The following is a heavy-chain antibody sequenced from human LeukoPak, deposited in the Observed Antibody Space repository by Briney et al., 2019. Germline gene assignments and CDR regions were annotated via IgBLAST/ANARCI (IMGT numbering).Heavy chain of an antibody. CDR2: IYYSGST. Sequence: SETLSLTCTVSGGSISSYYWSWIRQPPGKGLEWIGYIYYSGSTNYNPSLKSRVTISVDTSKNQFSLKLSSVTAADTAVYYCARLGSSGYYPLGWGQGTLVTVSS. CDR3: ARLGSSGYYPLG. CDR1: GGSISSYY. J-gene: IGHJ4*02. D-gene: IGHD3-22*01. V-gene: IGHV4-59*08.